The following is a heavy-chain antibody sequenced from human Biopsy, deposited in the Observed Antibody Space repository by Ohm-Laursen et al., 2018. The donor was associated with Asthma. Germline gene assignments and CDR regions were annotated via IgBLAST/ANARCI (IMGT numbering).Heavy chain of an antibody. J-gene: IGHJ4*02. Sequence: GTLSLTCSVSADSISSNNFYWGWIRQPPGKGLEWIATISYTGSTYYNPSLKSRVTISVDTSKNQFSLKLSSVTAADTAVYYCARHSGNYYAQLNYWGQRTLVTVSS. D-gene: IGHD1-26*01. CDR2: ISYTGST. V-gene: IGHV4-39*01. CDR1: ADSISSNNFY. CDR3: ARHSGNYYAQLNY.